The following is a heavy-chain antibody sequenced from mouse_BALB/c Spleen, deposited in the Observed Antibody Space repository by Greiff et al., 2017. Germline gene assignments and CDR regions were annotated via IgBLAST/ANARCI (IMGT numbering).Heavy chain of an antibody. CDR1: GFTFSSFG. V-gene: IGHV5-17*02. CDR2: ISSGSSTI. CDR3: ARGGAYYGNYVYAMDY. J-gene: IGHJ4*01. D-gene: IGHD2-10*01. Sequence: EGQLVESGGGLVQPGGSRKLSCAASGFTFSSFGMHWVRQAPEKGLEWVAYISSGSSTIYYADTVKGRFTISRDNPKNTLFLQMTSLRSEDTAMYYCARGGAYYGNYVYAMDYWGQGTSVTVSS.